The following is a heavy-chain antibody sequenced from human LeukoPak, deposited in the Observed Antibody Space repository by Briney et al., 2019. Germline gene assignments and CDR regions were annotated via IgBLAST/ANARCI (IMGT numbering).Heavy chain of an antibody. CDR1: GGSLSSGGYY. Sequence: SETLSLTCTVSGGSLSSGGYYWSWIRQPAGKGLEWIGRIYTNGNTNYNPSLKSRVTISVDTSKNQFTLKLSSVTAADTAVYYCARGRYGWLPFDYWGQGTLVTVSS. CDR2: IYTNGNT. CDR3: ARGRYGWLPFDY. V-gene: IGHV4-61*02. D-gene: IGHD3-16*01. J-gene: IGHJ4*02.